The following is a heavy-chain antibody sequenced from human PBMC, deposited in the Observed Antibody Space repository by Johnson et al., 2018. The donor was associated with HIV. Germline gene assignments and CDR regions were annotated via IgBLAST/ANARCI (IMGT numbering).Heavy chain of an antibody. CDR2: ISYDGSNK. Sequence: QVQLLESGGGVVQPGVSLRLSCAASGFTFADYGSHWVRQAPGKGLEWVAVISYDGSNKYYADSVKGRFTISRDNSKNKLYLQMNSLRAEDTAVYYCAKSGLFVLVVYAPDVFDIWGQGTMVTVSS. V-gene: IGHV3-30-3*02. D-gene: IGHD2-8*02. CDR1: GFTFADYG. CDR3: AKSGLFVLVVYAPDVFDI. J-gene: IGHJ3*02.